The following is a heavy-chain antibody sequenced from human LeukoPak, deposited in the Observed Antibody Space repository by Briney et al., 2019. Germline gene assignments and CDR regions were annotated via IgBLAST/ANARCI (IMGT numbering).Heavy chain of an antibody. CDR3: ARSITNYDFWSGYFDY. D-gene: IGHD3-3*01. CDR2: IYTSGST. V-gene: IGHV4-4*07. CDR1: GGSISGYY. Sequence: SETLSLTCTVSGGSISGYYWSWIRQPPGKGLEWIGRIYTSGSTNYNPSLRSRVTMSVDTSKNQFFLKLSSVTAADTAVYYCARSITNYDFWSGYFDYWGQGVLVTVSS. J-gene: IGHJ4*02.